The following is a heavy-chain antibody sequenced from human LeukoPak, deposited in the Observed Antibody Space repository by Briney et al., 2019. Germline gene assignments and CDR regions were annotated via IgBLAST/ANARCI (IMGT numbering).Heavy chain of an antibody. CDR2: ISYDGSNK. D-gene: IGHD6-13*01. CDR1: GFTFSRYG. Sequence: PGRSLRLSCAASGFTFSRYGMYWVRQALGKGLEWVSAISYDGSNKYYADTVKGRFTISRDNYKHTLYVQMNSLRAEDTAVYYCAKEGYSRGYYSYYYMDVWGKGTTVTVSS. J-gene: IGHJ6*03. CDR3: AKEGYSRGYYSYYYMDV. V-gene: IGHV3-30*04.